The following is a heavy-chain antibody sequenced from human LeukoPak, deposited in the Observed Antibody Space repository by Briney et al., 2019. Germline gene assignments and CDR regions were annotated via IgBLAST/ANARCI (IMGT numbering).Heavy chain of an antibody. CDR3: ARAPGVAEVGRLDL. J-gene: IGHJ2*01. V-gene: IGHV4-30-4*08. Sequence: SETLSLTCTVSGGSISSGDSSWSWIRQPPGKGLEWIGYIFYSGNIYYNPSLRSRVTISVDTSKNQVSLKLSSVTVADTAVYYCARAPGVAEVGRLDLWGRGTLATVSS. CDR2: IFYSGNI. CDR1: GGSISSGDSS. D-gene: IGHD7-27*01.